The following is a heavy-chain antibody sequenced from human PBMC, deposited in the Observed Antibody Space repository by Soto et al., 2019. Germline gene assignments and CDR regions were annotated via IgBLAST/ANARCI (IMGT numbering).Heavy chain of an antibody. J-gene: IGHJ4*02. Sequence: ASVKVSCKASGYTLSSFGISWVRQAPGQGLEWTGWVSTYNGDRKYAQTFQGRVTMTTDTSTSTAYMELRSLTSDDTAVYYCAREYCPGISCYGPDYWGQGTLVTVSS. V-gene: IGHV1-18*01. CDR2: VSTYNGDR. CDR3: AREYCPGISCYGPDY. D-gene: IGHD2-2*01. CDR1: GYTLSSFG.